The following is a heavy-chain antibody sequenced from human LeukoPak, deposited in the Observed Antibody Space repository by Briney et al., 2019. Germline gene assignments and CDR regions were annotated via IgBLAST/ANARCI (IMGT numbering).Heavy chain of an antibody. CDR1: GGSISSYY. J-gene: IGHJ6*03. CDR3: ARGPNSSGWYYPAARSYYYMDA. Sequence: SETLSLTCTVSGGSISSYYWNWIRQPPGKGLEWIGYIYYSGSTNYNPSLKSRVTISVDTSKNQFSLKLSSVTAADTAVYYCARGPNSSGWYYPAARSYYYMDAWGKGTTVTVSS. D-gene: IGHD6-19*01. CDR2: IYYSGST. V-gene: IGHV4-59*12.